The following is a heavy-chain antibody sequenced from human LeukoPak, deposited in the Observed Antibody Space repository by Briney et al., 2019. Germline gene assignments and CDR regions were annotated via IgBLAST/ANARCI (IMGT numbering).Heavy chain of an antibody. V-gene: IGHV3-11*01. J-gene: IGHJ4*02. CDR1: GFTFSDYY. CDR2: ISSSGSTI. CDR3: ARSRRKLIAVAANLDY. D-gene: IGHD6-19*01. Sequence: GGSLRLSCAASGFTFSDYYMSWIRQAPGKGLEWVSYISSSGSTIYYADSVKGRFTISRDNAKNSLYLQTNSLRAEDTAVYYCARSRRKLIAVAANLDYWGQGTLVTVSS.